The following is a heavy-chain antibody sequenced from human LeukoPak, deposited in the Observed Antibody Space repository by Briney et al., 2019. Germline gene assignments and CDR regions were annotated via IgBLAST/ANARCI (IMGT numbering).Heavy chain of an antibody. D-gene: IGHD3-3*01. V-gene: IGHV1-18*01. J-gene: IGHJ6*02. CDR2: ISAYNGNT. Sequence: ASVKVSCEASGYTFTSYGISWVRQAPGQGLEWMGWISAYNGNTNYAQKLQGRVTMTTDTSTSTAYMELRSLRSDDTAVYYCARNSDDFWSGYSSHNYYYYGMDVWGQGTTVTVSS. CDR1: GYTFTSYG. CDR3: ARNSDDFWSGYSSHNYYYYGMDV.